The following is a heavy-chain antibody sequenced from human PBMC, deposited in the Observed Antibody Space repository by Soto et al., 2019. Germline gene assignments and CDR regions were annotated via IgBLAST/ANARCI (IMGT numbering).Heavy chain of an antibody. CDR3: ASVRGGYYYGMDV. D-gene: IGHD3-10*02. CDR1: GGSIISSNW. J-gene: IGHJ6*02. CDR2: IYHSGST. V-gene: IGHV4-4*02. Sequence: SETLSLTCAVSGGSIISSNWWSWVRQPPGKGLEWIGEIYHSGSTKYNPSLKSRVTISVDKSKNQFSLKLSSVTAADTAVYYCASVRGGYYYGMDVWGQGTTVTVSS.